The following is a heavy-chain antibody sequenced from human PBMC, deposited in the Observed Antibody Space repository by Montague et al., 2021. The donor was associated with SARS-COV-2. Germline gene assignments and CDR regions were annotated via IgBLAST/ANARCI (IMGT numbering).Heavy chain of an antibody. V-gene: IGHV4-4*07. CDR2: IYTSGST. J-gene: IGHJ6*02. CDR3: ARDLIVYDYVWGSYRPYGMDV. D-gene: IGHD3-16*02. CDR1: GGSISSYY. Sequence: SETLSLTCTVSGGSISSYYWSWIRQPAGKGLEWIGSIYTSGSTNYNPSLKSRVTMSVDTSKNQFSLKLSSVTAADTAVYYCARDLIVYDYVWGSYRPYGMDVWGQGTTVTVSS.